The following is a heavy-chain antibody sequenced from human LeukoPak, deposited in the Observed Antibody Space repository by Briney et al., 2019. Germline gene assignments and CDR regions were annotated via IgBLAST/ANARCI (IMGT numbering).Heavy chain of an antibody. V-gene: IGHV3-23*01. Sequence: TGGSLRLSCVASGFTFSNYAMNWVGPAAGRGLDWVAAVNPSGGATYYADSVHGRFTISRDNSTNTLYLQLNSLRADDTAVYFCAKAVSHSYFDYWGQGTLVTVSA. CDR2: VNPSGGAT. J-gene: IGHJ4*02. CDR3: AKAVSHSYFDY. D-gene: IGHD6-19*01. CDR1: GFTFSNYA.